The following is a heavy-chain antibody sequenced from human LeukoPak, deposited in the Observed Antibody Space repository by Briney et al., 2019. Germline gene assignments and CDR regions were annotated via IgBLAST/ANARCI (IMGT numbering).Heavy chain of an antibody. CDR1: GGSISIGDYY. Sequence: SETLSLTCTVSGGSISIGDYYWSWIRQPPGKGLEWIGYIYCSGSTYYNPSLKSRVTISVDTSKNQFSLKLSSVTAADTAVYYCARGRSDYYDSSGHGRYFDYWGQGTLVTVSS. J-gene: IGHJ4*02. D-gene: IGHD3-22*01. CDR2: IYCSGST. CDR3: ARGRSDYYDSSGHGRYFDY. V-gene: IGHV4-30-4*01.